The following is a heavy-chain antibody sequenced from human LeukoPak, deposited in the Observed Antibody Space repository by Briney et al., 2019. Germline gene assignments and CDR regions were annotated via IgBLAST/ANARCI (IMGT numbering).Heavy chain of an antibody. Sequence: PGRSLRLSCAASGFTFSSYGMHWVRQAPGKGLEWVAVISYDGSNKYYADSVKGRFTISRDNSKNTLYLQMNSLRAEDTAVYYCAIHYYDSSGPSDAFDIWGQGTMVTVSS. CDR3: AIHYYDSSGPSDAFDI. J-gene: IGHJ3*02. V-gene: IGHV3-30*03. D-gene: IGHD3-22*01. CDR1: GFTFSSYG. CDR2: ISYDGSNK.